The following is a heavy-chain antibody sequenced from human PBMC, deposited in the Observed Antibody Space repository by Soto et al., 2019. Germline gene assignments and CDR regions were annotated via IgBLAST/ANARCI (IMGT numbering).Heavy chain of an antibody. CDR2: INQDGGVT. D-gene: IGHD6-19*01. J-gene: IGHJ4*02. CDR3: ARYYRGSGRYFFDY. CDR1: GFTFISSF. V-gene: IGHV3-7*03. Sequence: LRLPCVASGFTFISSFMGWIRQAPGKGLEWVANINQDGGVTYYVDSVEGRFTISRDNTKDSLYLQMNSLRGEDTAIYYCARYYRGSGRYFFDYWGQGTPVTVSS.